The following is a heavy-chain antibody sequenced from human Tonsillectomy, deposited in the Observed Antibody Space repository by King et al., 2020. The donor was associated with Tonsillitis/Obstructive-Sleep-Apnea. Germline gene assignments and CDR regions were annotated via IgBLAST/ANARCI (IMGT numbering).Heavy chain of an antibody. CDR3: ASDPGADY. J-gene: IGHJ4*02. Sequence: QMQLQESGPGLVKPSETLSLTCTVSGGSISSISYYWVWIRQPPGKGLEWIGSIYYSGSTYYNPSLKSRATISVDTSKNQFSLTLNSVTAADTALYFCASDPGADYWGQGTLVTVSS. CDR1: GGSISSISYY. V-gene: IGHV4-39*01. CDR2: IYYSGST.